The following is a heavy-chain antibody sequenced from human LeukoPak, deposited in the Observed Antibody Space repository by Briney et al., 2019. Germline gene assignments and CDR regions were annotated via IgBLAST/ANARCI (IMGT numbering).Heavy chain of an antibody. V-gene: IGHV4-31*03. CDR2: INYSGST. CDR1: GGSISSGGYY. Sequence: SQTRSLTCTVSGGSISSGGYYWSWIRQHPGKGREWIRYINYSGSTYYNPSLKSRVTISVDTSKNQFSLKLSSVTAADTAVYYCARDKVSAGYDILTGYHDAFDIWGQGTMVTVSS. D-gene: IGHD3-9*01. J-gene: IGHJ3*02. CDR3: ARDKVSAGYDILTGYHDAFDI.